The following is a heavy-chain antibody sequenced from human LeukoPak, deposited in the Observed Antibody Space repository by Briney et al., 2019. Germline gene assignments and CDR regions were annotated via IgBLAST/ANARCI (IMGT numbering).Heavy chain of an antibody. D-gene: IGHD1-26*01. J-gene: IGHJ4*02. CDR3: TRRPVVGAALRTYYFDY. CDR1: GGSIGSSNYY. CDR2: IYYGGTT. Sequence: SETLSLTCTVSGGSIGSSNYYWGWVRQPPGKGLEWIGSIYYGGTTYYNPSLKSRITISVDTSRHQFSLKLSSVTAADTAVYYCTRRPVVGAALRTYYFDYWGQGALVTVSS. V-gene: IGHV4-39*01.